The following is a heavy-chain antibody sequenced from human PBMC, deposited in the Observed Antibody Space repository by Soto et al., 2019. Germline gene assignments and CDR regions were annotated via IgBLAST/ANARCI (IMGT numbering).Heavy chain of an antibody. CDR3: ARGLIVGATFSPFDY. D-gene: IGHD1-26*01. J-gene: IGHJ4*02. CDR2: IIPIFGTA. CDR1: GGTFSSYA. Sequence: SVKVSCKASGGTFSSYAISWVRQAPGQGLEWMGGIIPIFGTANYAQKFQGRVTITADESTSTAYMELSSLRSEDTAVYYCARGLIVGATFSPFDYWGQGTLVTVSS. V-gene: IGHV1-69*13.